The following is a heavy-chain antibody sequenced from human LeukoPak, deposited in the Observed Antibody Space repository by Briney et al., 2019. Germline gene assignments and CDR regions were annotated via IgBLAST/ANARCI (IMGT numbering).Heavy chain of an antibody. CDR3: ARRKLPLTGSTGYDWFDP. D-gene: IGHD3-9*01. J-gene: IGHJ5*02. Sequence: SVKVSCKASGYTFTTYTVGWVRQAPGQGLEWMGRIMPILNRTTYAQKFQGRVTITADKSTGTAYMEMNSLTSEDTAVYYCARRKLPLTGSTGYDWFDPWGQGTLVTVSS. CDR2: IMPILNRT. V-gene: IGHV1-69*02. CDR1: GYTFTTYT.